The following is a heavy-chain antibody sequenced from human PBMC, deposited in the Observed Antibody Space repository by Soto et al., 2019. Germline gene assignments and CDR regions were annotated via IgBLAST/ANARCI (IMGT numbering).Heavy chain of an antibody. CDR1: GGSISSISDY. CDR3: ARRVQETGYCSAGTCSRFDY. D-gene: IGHD2-15*01. CDR2: MYYSGSA. Sequence: SETLSLTCTVSGGSISSISDYWGWIRQPPGKGLEWIGSMYYSGSAYYNPSLERRVTISVDTSKNQFSLKLASVTAADMAVYYCARRVQETGYCSAGTCSRFDYWGQGTQVTVSS. J-gene: IGHJ4*02. V-gene: IGHV4-39*01.